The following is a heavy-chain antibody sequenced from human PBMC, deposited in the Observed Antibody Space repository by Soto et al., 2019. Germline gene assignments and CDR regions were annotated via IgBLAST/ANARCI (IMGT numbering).Heavy chain of an antibody. V-gene: IGHV1-69*06. J-gene: IGHJ6*02. CDR2: IIPIFGTA. D-gene: IGHD6-13*01. Sequence: QVQLVQSGAEVKKPGSSVKVSCKASGGTFSSYAISWVRQAPGQGLEWMGGIIPIFGTANYAQKFQGRVTITADKYTSTAYMELSSLRSEDTAVYYCASDFVGRIAAAGTGYYYGMDVWGQGTTVTVSS. CDR1: GGTFSSYA. CDR3: ASDFVGRIAAAGTGYYYGMDV.